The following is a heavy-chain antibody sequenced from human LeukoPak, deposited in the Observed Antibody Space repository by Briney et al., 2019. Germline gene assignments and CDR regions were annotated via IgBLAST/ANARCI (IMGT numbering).Heavy chain of an antibody. J-gene: IGHJ6*03. Sequence: GGSLRLSYAAYGFTFSNYWMHWVRQTPGKGLMWVSRIKPDCSSPTSADSLKGRFTISRDNTKNTLSLQMTTLRVDDTAVYYCGRGFAVVPAGLMDVWGKGTTVTVSS. CDR2: IKPDCSSP. D-gene: IGHD2-2*01. V-gene: IGHV3-74*01. CDR1: GFTFSNYW. CDR3: GRGFAVVPAGLMDV.